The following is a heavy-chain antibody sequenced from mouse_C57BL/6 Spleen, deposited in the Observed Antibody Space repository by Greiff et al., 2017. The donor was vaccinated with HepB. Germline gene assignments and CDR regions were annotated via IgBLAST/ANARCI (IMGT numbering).Heavy chain of an antibody. J-gene: IGHJ2*01. D-gene: IGHD2-3*01. CDR3: ATLYDGYYSY. Sequence: QVQLQQPGAELVKPGASVKLSCKASGYTFTSYWMQWVKQRPGQGLEWIGEIDPSDSYTNYNQKFKGKATLTVDTSSSTAYMQLSSLTSEDSAVYYCATLYDGYYSYWGQGTTLTVSS. V-gene: IGHV1-50*01. CDR1: GYTFTSYW. CDR2: IDPSDSYT.